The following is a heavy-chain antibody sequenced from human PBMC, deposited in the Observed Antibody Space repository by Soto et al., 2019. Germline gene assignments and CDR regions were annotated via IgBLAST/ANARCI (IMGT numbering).Heavy chain of an antibody. CDR3: AKDRVGGTFYTPLGF. CDR2: ITYDGSNK. V-gene: IGHV3-30*18. J-gene: IGHJ4*02. Sequence: GGSLRLSCQASGFNFDNYGMHWVRRAPGKGLEWVAVITYDGSNKYYADSVKGRFTISRDNSKNTLSLHLNTLKPEDTAVYHCAKDRVGGTFYTPLGFWGQGTLVTVSS. CDR1: GFNFDNYG. D-gene: IGHD1-7*01.